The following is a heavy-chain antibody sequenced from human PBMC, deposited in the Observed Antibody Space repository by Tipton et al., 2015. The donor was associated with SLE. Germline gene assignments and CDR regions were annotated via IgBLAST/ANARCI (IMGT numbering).Heavy chain of an antibody. CDR2: IYYSGSS. CDR3: ARYGTYDGSRYFQH. CDR1: GGSISSHY. Sequence: TLSLTCTVSGGSISSHYWTWIRQPPGKGLEWIGYIYYSGSSNYNPSLKSRVTISVDTSKNQFSLRLSSVTAADTAVYYCARYGTYDGSRYFQHWGQGTLVTVSS. J-gene: IGHJ1*01. D-gene: IGHD1-26*01. V-gene: IGHV4-59*11.